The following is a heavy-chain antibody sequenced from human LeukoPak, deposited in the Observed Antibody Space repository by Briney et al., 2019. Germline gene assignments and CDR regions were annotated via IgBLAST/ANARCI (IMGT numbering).Heavy chain of an antibody. J-gene: IGHJ4*02. Sequence: GGSLRLSCAASGFSFSDEYMSWIRQAPGQGLEWISYISASGSYTNYADSVKGRFTISRDNAKNSLYLQMNSLRAEDTAVYYCGRSRGAGPGAHFGVWGQGTLVTVSS. CDR3: GRSRGAGPGAHFGV. CDR1: GFSFSDEY. CDR2: ISASGSYT. V-gene: IGHV3-11*03. D-gene: IGHD6-19*01.